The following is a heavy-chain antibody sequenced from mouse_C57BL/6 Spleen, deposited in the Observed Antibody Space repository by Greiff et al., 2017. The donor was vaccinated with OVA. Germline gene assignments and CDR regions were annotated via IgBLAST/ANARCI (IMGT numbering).Heavy chain of an antibody. CDR2: IYPGSGST. V-gene: IGHV1-55*01. D-gene: IGHD2-13*01. CDR1: GYTFTSYW. CDR3: ASYGDGYFDY. Sequence: QVHVKQPGAELVKPGASVKMSCKASGYTFTSYWITWVKQRPGQGLEWIGDIYPGSGSTNYNEKFKSKATLTVDTSSSTAYMQLSSLTSEDSAVYYCASYGDGYFDYWGQGTTLTVSS. J-gene: IGHJ2*01.